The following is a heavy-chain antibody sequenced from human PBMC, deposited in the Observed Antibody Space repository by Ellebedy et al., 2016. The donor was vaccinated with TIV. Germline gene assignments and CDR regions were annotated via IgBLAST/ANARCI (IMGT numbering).Heavy chain of an antibody. CDR1: GFTFSTYA. D-gene: IGHD3-3*01. CDR2: ISRTGDTT. Sequence: GGSLRLXCATSGFTFSTYALTWVRQAPGKGLQWVSTISRTGDTTYYADSVKGRFTISRDSSRNTVFLQMSSLRAEDTAVYYCAKDRITIFGVAVFDSWGQGTLVTVSS. V-gene: IGHV3-23*01. J-gene: IGHJ4*02. CDR3: AKDRITIFGVAVFDS.